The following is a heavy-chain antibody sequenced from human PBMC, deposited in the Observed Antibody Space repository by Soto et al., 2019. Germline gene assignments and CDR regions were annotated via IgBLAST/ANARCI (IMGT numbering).Heavy chain of an antibody. CDR1: GFTFSLYS. CDR2: ISPSSSYM. V-gene: IGHV3-21*01. Sequence: PGGSLRLSCTVSGFTFSLYSMDWVRQAPGKGLEWVASISPSSSYMYYADSVQGRFTISRDNAKNSVYLQMNSLRAEDTALYYCAFALISPEGSLDPWGQGTLVTVSS. CDR3: AFALISPEGSLDP. D-gene: IGHD3-10*01. J-gene: IGHJ5*02.